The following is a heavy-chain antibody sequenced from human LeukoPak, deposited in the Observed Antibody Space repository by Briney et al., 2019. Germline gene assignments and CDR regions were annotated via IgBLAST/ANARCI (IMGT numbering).Heavy chain of an antibody. Sequence: SETLSLICSVSSYSINSNYYWSWIRQPPGKGLEWIGEINHSGSTNYNPSLKSRVTISVDTSKNQFSLKLSSVTAADTAVYYCARGRFWSSYYRRGFFDYWGQGTLVTVSS. CDR2: INHSGST. CDR3: ARGRFWSSYYRRGFFDY. V-gene: IGHV4-34*01. CDR1: SYSINSNYY. D-gene: IGHD3-3*01. J-gene: IGHJ4*02.